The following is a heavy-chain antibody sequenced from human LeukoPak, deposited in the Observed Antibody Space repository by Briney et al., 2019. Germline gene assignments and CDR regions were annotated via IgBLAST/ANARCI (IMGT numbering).Heavy chain of an antibody. CDR3: ARLGELSLILDY. D-gene: IGHD3-16*02. CDR2: IYYSGST. CDR1: GGTISSSSYY. V-gene: IGHV4-39*01. Sequence: PSETLSLTCTVSGGTISSSSYYWGWIRQPPGKGLEWIGSIYYSGSTYYNPSLKSRVTISVDTSKNQFSLKLSSVTAADTAVYYCARLGELSLILDYWGQGTLVTVSS. J-gene: IGHJ4*02.